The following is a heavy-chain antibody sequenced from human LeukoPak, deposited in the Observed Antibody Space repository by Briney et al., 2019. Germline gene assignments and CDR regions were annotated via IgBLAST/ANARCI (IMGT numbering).Heavy chain of an antibody. V-gene: IGHV1-46*01. CDR3: ARDRFVSVYAIPFDY. Sequence: ASVKVSCKASGYTFTSYYMHWVRQAPGQGLEWMGIINPSGGSTSYAQKFQGRVTMTRDTSTSTVYMELSSLRSEDTAVYYCARDRFVSVYAIPFDYWGQGTLVTVSS. D-gene: IGHD2-8*01. CDR2: INPSGGST. J-gene: IGHJ4*02. CDR1: GYTFTSYY.